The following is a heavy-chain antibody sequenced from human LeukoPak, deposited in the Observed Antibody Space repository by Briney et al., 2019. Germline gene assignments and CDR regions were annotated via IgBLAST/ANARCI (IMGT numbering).Heavy chain of an antibody. CDR1: GFTFSDYY. J-gene: IGHJ1*01. Sequence: GGSLRLSCAASGFTFSDYYMSWIRQAPGKGLEWVSYISSSGSTIYYADSVKGRFTISRDNSKNTLYLQMNSLRAEDTAVYYCARDDLPHYDSSGPEPGYFQHWGQGTLVTVSS. CDR3: ARDDLPHYDSSGPEPGYFQH. CDR2: ISSSGSTI. V-gene: IGHV3-11*01. D-gene: IGHD3-22*01.